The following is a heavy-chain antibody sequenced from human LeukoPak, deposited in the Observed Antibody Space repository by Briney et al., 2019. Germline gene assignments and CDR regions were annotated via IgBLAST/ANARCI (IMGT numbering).Heavy chain of an antibody. Sequence: SETLSLTCAVSGGSISSSNWWSWVRQPPGKGLEWIATVSYSGSTYYNPSLKSQVTTSVDTSKKQVSLKLSSVTAADTAVYYCARGCSGGSCHLDALDMWGPGTMVTVSS. D-gene: IGHD2-15*01. J-gene: IGHJ3*02. CDR1: GGSISSSNW. V-gene: IGHV4-4*02. CDR2: VSYSGST. CDR3: ARGCSGGSCHLDALDM.